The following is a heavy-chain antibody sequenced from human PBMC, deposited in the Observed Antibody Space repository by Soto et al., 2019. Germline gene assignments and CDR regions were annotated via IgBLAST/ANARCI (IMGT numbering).Heavy chain of an antibody. D-gene: IGHD1-26*01. CDR2: IIPIFGTA. Sequence: ASVKVSCKASGGTFSSYAISWVRQAPGQGLEWMGGIIPIFGTANYAQKFQGRVTITADESTSTAYMELSSLRSEDTAVYYCARDGRVVGATYYFDYWGQGTLVTVSS. CDR1: GGTFSSYA. V-gene: IGHV1-69*13. CDR3: ARDGRVVGATYYFDY. J-gene: IGHJ4*02.